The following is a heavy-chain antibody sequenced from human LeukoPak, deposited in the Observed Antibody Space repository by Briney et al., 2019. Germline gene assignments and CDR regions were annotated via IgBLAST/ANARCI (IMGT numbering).Heavy chain of an antibody. CDR3: ARVRSTMIVVFHPYGMDV. Sequence: SETLSLTCAVYGGSFSGYYWSWIRQPPGKGLEWIGEINHSGSTIYNPSLKSRVTILLETAKKQFFLKLSYVTAADTAVYYCARVRSTMIVVFHPYGMDVWGQGTTVTVSS. V-gene: IGHV4-34*01. J-gene: IGHJ6*02. D-gene: IGHD3-22*01. CDR1: GGSFSGYY. CDR2: INHSGST.